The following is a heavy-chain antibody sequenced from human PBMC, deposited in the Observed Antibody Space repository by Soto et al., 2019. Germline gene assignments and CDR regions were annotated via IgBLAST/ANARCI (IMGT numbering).Heavy chain of an antibody. CDR3: ARDFQRTKYYDFWSGYYHNWFDP. CDR1: GYTFTSYG. Sequence: AAVKVSCKASGYTFTSYGISWVRQAPGQGLEWMGWISAYNGNTNYAQKLQGRVTMTTDASTSTAYMELRSLRSDGTAVYYCARDFQRTKYYDFWSGYYHNWFDPWGQGTLVTVSS. D-gene: IGHD3-3*01. J-gene: IGHJ5*02. V-gene: IGHV1-18*04. CDR2: ISAYNGNT.